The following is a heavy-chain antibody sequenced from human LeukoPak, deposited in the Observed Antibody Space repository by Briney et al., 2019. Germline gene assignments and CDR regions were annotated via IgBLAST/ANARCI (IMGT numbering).Heavy chain of an antibody. J-gene: IGHJ6*03. CDR2: ISGSGGST. CDR3: AKAYYYDSSRYSYYYYYMAV. Sequence: QPGGSLRLSCAASGFTFSSYAMSWVRQARGEGLEWVSAISGSGGSTYYADSVKGRFTISRDNSKNTLYQQMNSLRAEDTAIYYCAKAYYYDSSRYSYYYYYMAVWGKGTTVTVSS. V-gene: IGHV3-23*01. D-gene: IGHD3-22*01. CDR1: GFTFSSYA.